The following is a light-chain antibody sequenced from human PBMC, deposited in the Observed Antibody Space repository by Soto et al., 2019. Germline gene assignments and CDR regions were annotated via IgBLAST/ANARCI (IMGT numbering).Light chain of an antibody. CDR2: AAS. V-gene: IGKV1-39*01. J-gene: IGKJ5*01. CDR1: QSISSY. CDR3: QQLKSYPLT. Sequence: DIQMTHSPSSLSASVGDRVTITCRASQSISSYLNWYQQKPGKAPKLLIYAASSLQSGVPSRFSGSGSGTDFTLTISSLQPEDSATYYCQQLKSYPLTFGGGTRLEIK.